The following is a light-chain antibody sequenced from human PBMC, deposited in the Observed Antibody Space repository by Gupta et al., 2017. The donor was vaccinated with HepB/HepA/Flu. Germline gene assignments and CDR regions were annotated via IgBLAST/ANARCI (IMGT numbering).Light chain of an antibody. CDR2: DNK. J-gene: IGLJ2*01. V-gene: IGLV1-51*01. Sequence: TQPPSVSAAPGQKVTISCSGSRSNIGNNYVSWYQQLPGTAPKLLIYDNKKRPSGIPDRFSGSKSGTSATLGITGLQTGDEADYYCGTWDSSLSAGVFGGGTKLTVL. CDR3: GTWDSSLSAGV. CDR1: RSNIGNNY.